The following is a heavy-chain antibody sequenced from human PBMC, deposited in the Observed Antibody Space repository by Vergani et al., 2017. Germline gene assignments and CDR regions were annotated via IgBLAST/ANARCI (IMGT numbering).Heavy chain of an antibody. CDR1: GLTFKNAW. Sequence: EVQVVESGGGLIKPGGSLRLSCVVSGLTFKNAWINWVRQAPGKGLEWIGRIRSKNDGGTADYADSVKGRFTISRDNSKNTLSLQMNSLTAEDTAVYYCAKVGRSEVAGTFGAFDIWGQGTMVTGSS. J-gene: IGHJ3*02. D-gene: IGHD6-19*01. CDR3: AKVGRSEVAGTFGAFDI. V-gene: IGHV3-15*01. CDR2: IRSKNDGGTA.